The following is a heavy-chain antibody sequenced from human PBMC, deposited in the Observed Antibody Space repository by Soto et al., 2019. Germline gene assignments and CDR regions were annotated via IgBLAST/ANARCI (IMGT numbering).Heavy chain of an antibody. V-gene: IGHV1-3*01. D-gene: IGHD6-19*01. CDR2: INAGNGNT. J-gene: IGHJ4*02. CDR3: ARAVAVPADFDY. CDR1: GYTFTGYA. Sequence: ASVKVSCRASGYTFTGYAMHWVRQAPGQRLEWMGWINAGNGNTKYSQKFQGRVTITRDTSASTAYMELSSLRSEDTAVYYCARAVAVPADFDYWGPGTLVTVSS.